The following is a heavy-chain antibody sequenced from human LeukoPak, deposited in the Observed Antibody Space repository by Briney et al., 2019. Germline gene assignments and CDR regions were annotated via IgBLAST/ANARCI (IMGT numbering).Heavy chain of an antibody. D-gene: IGHD3-3*01. V-gene: IGHV3-43*01. J-gene: IGHJ4*02. CDR1: GFTFNDDT. Sequence: QPGGSLRLSCAASGFTFNDDTMHWVRQTPGRGLEWVSFITWKTHRTNYADSVKGRFTVSRDNRKDSLHLQMNSLSTEDTGLYHCASEVGYRSLGYLGQGTLVTVSS. CDR2: ITWKTHRT. CDR3: ASEVGYRSLGY.